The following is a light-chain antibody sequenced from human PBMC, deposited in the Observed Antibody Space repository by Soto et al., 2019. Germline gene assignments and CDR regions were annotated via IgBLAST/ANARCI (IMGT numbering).Light chain of an antibody. V-gene: IGLV1-44*01. J-gene: IGLJ1*01. CDR1: SSNIETNT. CDR2: INN. Sequence: QSVLTQPPSASATPGQRVTISCSGSSSNIETNTVNWYQQLPVTAPKLLIFINNQRPLGVLDRFSGSKFGTSASLAISGLQSEDEADYYCAAWDDSLNGYVFGTGTKVTVL. CDR3: AAWDDSLNGYV.